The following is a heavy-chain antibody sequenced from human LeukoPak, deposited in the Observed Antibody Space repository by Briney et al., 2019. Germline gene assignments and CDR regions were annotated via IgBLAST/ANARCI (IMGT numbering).Heavy chain of an antibody. J-gene: IGHJ4*02. CDR2: IYYSGST. D-gene: IGHD3-10*01. CDR1: GGSISSSSYY. V-gene: IGHV4-39*07. CDR3: ATHPELFQPRIDY. Sequence: SETLSLTCTVSGGSISSSSYYWGWIRQPPGKGLEWIGSIYYSGSTYYNPSLKSRVTISVDTSKNQFSLKLSSVTAADTAVYYCATHPELFQPRIDYWGQGTLVTVSS.